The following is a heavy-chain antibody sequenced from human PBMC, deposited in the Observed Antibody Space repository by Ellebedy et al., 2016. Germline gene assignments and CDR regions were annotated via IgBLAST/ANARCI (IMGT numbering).Heavy chain of an antibody. CDR1: EYSFTSYW. CDR3: ARSDWGIAAAGTVYYYYYGMDV. D-gene: IGHD6-13*01. V-gene: IGHV5-51*01. J-gene: IGHJ6*02. CDR2: IYPGDSDT. Sequence: GESLKISXKGSEYSFTSYWIGWVRQMPGKGLEWMGIIYPGDSDTRYSPSFQGQVTISADKSISTAYLQWSSLKASDTAMYYCARSDWGIAAAGTVYYYYYGMDVWGQGTTVTVSS.